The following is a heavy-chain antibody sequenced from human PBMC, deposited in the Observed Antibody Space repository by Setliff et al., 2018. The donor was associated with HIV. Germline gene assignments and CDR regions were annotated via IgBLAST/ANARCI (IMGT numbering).Heavy chain of an antibody. CDR1: GGTFSTYG. V-gene: IGHV1-69*04. CDR2: IIPIVTIA. CDR3: ARVNSDAFDV. J-gene: IGHJ3*01. Sequence: SVKVSCKASGGTFSTYGISWVRQAPGQGLEWMGRIIPIVTIAHYAEQFVGRVTITADKSTSTTYMEVSSLRSEDTAVYYCARVNSDAFDVWGQGTKVNVSS.